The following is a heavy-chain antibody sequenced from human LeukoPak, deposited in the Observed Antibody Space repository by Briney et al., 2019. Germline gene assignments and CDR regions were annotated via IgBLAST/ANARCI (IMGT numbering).Heavy chain of an antibody. CDR1: GASISSYY. J-gene: IGHJ4*02. D-gene: IGHD3-10*01. CDR2: IYTSGST. Sequence: SETLSLTCTVSGASISSYYWSWIRQPAGKGLEWIGRIYTSGSTNYNPSLKSRVTMSVDTSKNQFSLKLSSVTAADTAVYYCAREDQLLWFRELLVYFDYWGQGTLVTVSS. CDR3: AREDQLLWFRELLVYFDY. V-gene: IGHV4-4*07.